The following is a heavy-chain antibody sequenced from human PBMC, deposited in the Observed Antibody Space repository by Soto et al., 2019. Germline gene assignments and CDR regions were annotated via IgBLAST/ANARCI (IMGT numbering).Heavy chain of an antibody. CDR1: GFTFTRYS. J-gene: IGHJ4*02. V-gene: IGHV3-21*06. Sequence: EVQLVESGGGLVKPGGSLRLSCAASGFTFTRYSMNWFRQAPGNGLDWVSSISSTTNYIYYGDYMKGRFTISRDNAKNSLYLEMNSLRAEDTAVYYCARESEDLTSNFYYWGQGTLVTVSS. CDR3: ARESEDLTSNFYY. CDR2: ISSTTNYI.